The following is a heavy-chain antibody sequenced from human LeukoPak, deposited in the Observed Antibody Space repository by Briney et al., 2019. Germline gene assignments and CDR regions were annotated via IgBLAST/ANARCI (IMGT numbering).Heavy chain of an antibody. D-gene: IGHD3-9*01. J-gene: IGHJ3*02. CDR2: LSKSGNT. CDR1: GGSISSYY. V-gene: IGHV4-59*01. Sequence: PSETLSLTCTVSGGSISSYYWSWIRLPPGKGLEWIGYLSKSGNTNYSPSLKSRVTIFGDTSKNQFFLKLSTVTAADTAVYYCARARYVNSFYAFDIWGQGTLVTVSS. CDR3: ARARYVNSFYAFDI.